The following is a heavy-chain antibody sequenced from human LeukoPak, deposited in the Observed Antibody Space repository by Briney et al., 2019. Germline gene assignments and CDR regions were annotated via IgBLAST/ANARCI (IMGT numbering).Heavy chain of an antibody. J-gene: IGHJ4*02. V-gene: IGHV3-48*01. CDR2: ISSSSSTI. Sequence: GGSLRLSCAASGFTFSSYFMNWVRQAPGKGLEWVSYISSSSSTIYYADSVKGRFTISRDNAKNSLYLQMNGLRAEDTAVYYCARDRYYVLDYWGQGILVTVSS. CDR1: GFTFSSYF. D-gene: IGHD3-10*02. CDR3: ARDRYYVLDY.